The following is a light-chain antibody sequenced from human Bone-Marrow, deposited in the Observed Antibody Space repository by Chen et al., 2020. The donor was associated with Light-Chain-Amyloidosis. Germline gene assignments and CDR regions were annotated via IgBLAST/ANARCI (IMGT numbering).Light chain of an antibody. CDR3: QSYQGSRKGV. J-gene: IGLJ3*02. Sequence: NFMLTQPHSVSESPGKTVIISCTRSSGSIATNYVQGYQKRPGSSPTTVIYEDDQRPSGVPDRFSGSIDRSSNSASLTISGLKTEDEADYCCQSYQGSRKGVFGGGTKLTVL. V-gene: IGLV6-57*01. CDR1: SGSIATNY. CDR2: EDD.